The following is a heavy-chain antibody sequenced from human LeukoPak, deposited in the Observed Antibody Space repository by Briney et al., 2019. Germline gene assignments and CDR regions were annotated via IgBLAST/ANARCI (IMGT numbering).Heavy chain of an antibody. CDR3: AGFRSYCGGDCYLFDY. CDR2: FDPEDGET. CDR1: GYTLTELS. Sequence: ASVKVSCKVSGYTLTELSMHWVRQAPGKGLEWMGGFDPEDGETIYAQKFQGRVTMTEDTSTDTAYMELRSLKSEDTAVYYCAGFRSYCGGDCYLFDYWGQGTLVTVSS. V-gene: IGHV1-24*01. D-gene: IGHD2-21*02. J-gene: IGHJ4*02.